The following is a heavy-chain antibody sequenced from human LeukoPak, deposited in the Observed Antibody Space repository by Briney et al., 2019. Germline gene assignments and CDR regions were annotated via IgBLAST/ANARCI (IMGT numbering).Heavy chain of an antibody. Sequence: HWASVKVSCKASGYTFTSYYMHWVRQAPGQGLEWMGIINPSGGSTSYAQKFQGGVTMTRDTSTSTVYMELSSLRSEDTAVYYCAREVATILGRVSDFDYWGQGTLVTVSS. D-gene: IGHD5-12*01. J-gene: IGHJ4*02. CDR3: AREVATILGRVSDFDY. CDR1: GYTFTSYY. CDR2: INPSGGST. V-gene: IGHV1-46*01.